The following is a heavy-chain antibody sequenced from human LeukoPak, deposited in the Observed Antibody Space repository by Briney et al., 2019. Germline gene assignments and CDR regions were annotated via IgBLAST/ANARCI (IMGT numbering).Heavy chain of an antibody. CDR1: GFTVSSNY. CDR3: ARDSSIIYDYALDV. J-gene: IGHJ6*02. Sequence: GGSLRLSCAASGFTVSSNYMSWVRQAPGKGLEWVSVIYSGGSTYYADSVKGRFIISRDNSKNTLYLQMNSLRAEDTAVYYCARDSSIIYDYALDVWGQGTTVTVSS. CDR2: IYSGGST. V-gene: IGHV3-53*01. D-gene: IGHD3-16*01.